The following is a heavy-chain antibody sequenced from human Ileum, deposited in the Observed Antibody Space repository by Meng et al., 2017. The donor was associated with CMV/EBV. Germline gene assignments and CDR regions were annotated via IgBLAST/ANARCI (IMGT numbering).Heavy chain of an antibody. CDR1: GYTFSNAW. CDR2: IKSKTDGGTT. V-gene: IGHV3-15*01. D-gene: IGHD3-10*01. J-gene: IGHJ6*02. CDR3: TTSYGSWIYYAYYYGMDV. Sequence: GGSLRLSCAASGYTFSNAWMSWVRQAPGKGLEWVGRIKSKTDGGTTDYAAPVKCRFTISRDDSKNTLSLRMNSLKTADTAVYYCTTSYGSWIYYAYYYGMDVWGQGTMVTVSS.